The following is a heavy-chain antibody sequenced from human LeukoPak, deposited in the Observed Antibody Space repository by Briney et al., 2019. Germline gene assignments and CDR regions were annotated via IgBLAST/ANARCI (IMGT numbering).Heavy chain of an antibody. D-gene: IGHD5-18*01. CDR3: ARSVDTAMADFDY. Sequence: GGSLRLSCAASGFTFSSYSMNWVRQAPGKGLEWVSYISSSSSTIYYADSVKGRFTISRDNAKNSLYLQMNSLRAEDTAVYYRARSVDTAMADFDYWGQGTLVTVSS. J-gene: IGHJ4*02. V-gene: IGHV3-48*04. CDR1: GFTFSSYS. CDR2: ISSSSSTI.